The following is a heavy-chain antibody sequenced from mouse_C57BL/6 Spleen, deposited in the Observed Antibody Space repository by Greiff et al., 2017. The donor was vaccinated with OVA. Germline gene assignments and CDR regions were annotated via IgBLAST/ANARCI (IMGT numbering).Heavy chain of an antibody. Sequence: QVQLQQPGAELVRPGSSVKLSCKASGYTFTSYWMHWVKQRPIQGLEWIGNIDPSDSETHYNQKFKDKATLTVDKSPSTAYMQLSSLTSEDSAVYYGARREPSQKGYFDYWGQGTTLTVSS. CDR3: ARREPSQKGYFDY. CDR1: GYTFTSYW. CDR2: IDPSDSET. J-gene: IGHJ2*01. V-gene: IGHV1-52*01.